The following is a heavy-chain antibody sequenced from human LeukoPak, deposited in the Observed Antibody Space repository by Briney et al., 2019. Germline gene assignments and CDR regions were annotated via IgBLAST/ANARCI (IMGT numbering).Heavy chain of an antibody. D-gene: IGHD3-16*01. Sequence: GASVKVSCKASGGTFSSYAMNWVRQAPGQGLEWVARIITLLGITNHAQKLQGRVTVTADTSTNTAYMELSSLISDDTAVYYCARARSRITFGGIRHAFDIWGQGTLVTVSS. CDR3: ARARSRITFGGIRHAFDI. J-gene: IGHJ3*02. V-gene: IGHV1-69*04. CDR1: GGTFSSYA. CDR2: IITLLGIT.